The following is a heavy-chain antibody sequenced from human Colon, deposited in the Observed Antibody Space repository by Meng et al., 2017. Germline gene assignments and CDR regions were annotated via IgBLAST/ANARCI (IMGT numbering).Heavy chain of an antibody. CDR3: ARRYCSDGTCAGALDN. D-gene: IGHD2-15*01. Sequence: QVQLQESGPGLVKPSGTLSLTCAVSGGSISSSTWWSWVCQPPGKGLQWIGEIYHTGTTNHNPSPSSRVSTSVDKSKNQFSLKLSSVTAADTAVYYCARRYCSDGTCAGALDNWGQGTLVTVSS. CDR1: GGSISSSTW. J-gene: IGHJ4*02. V-gene: IGHV4-4*02. CDR2: IYHTGTT.